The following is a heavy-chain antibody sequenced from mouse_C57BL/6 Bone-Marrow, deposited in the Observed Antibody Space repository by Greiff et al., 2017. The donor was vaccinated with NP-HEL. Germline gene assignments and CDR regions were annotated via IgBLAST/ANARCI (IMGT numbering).Heavy chain of an antibody. CDR3: ARGRYYDYDYWYFDV. CDR2: INPNNGGT. Sequence: EVQLQQSGPELVKPGASVKMSCKASGYTFTDYNMHWVKQSHGKSLEWIGYINPNNGGTSYNQKFKGKATLTVNKSSSTAHMELRSLTSEDSAVYYCARGRYYDYDYWYFDVWGTGTTVTVSS. CDR1: GYTFTDYN. J-gene: IGHJ1*03. V-gene: IGHV1-22*01. D-gene: IGHD2-4*01.